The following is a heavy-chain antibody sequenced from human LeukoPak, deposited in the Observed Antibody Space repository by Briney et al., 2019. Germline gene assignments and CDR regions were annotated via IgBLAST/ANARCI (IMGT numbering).Heavy chain of an antibody. D-gene: IGHD5-18*01. CDR2: IYYSGDT. V-gene: IGHV4-31*02. J-gene: IGHJ4*02. CDR1: GCSISSGDYY. Sequence: SQTLSLTCTVSGCSISSGDYYWSRIRPHPGQDRVCNMNIYYSGDTYYNPSLKSRVTISVDTSKNQFSLKLSSVTAGDAAVYYCARALRDTNSWYYFDYWGQGTLVSVSS. CDR3: ARALRDTNSWYYFDY.